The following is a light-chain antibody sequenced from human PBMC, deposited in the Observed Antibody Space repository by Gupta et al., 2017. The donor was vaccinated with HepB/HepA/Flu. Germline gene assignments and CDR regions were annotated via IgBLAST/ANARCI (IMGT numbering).Light chain of an antibody. V-gene: IGLV2-11*01. Sequence: QSALTQPRPVSGSPGPSVTISCTGTSSDVGDYNYVSWYQQHPGKAPKLMIFDVSKRPSGVPDRFSGSKSGNTASLTISGLQADDEADYYCCSYAGSYTWVFGGGTKLTVL. CDR2: DVS. CDR3: CSYAGSYTWV. J-gene: IGLJ2*01. CDR1: SSDVGDYNY.